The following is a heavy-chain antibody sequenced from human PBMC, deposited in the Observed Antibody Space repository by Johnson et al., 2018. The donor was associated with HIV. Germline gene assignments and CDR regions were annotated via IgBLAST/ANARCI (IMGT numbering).Heavy chain of an antibody. CDR3: ARGGEYSSSLYAFDI. CDR1: GFTFSSYA. J-gene: IGHJ3*02. Sequence: QVLLVESGGGLVQPGGSLRLSCAASGFTFSSYAMHWVRQAPGKGLEWVAVISYDGSNKYYADSVKGRFTISRDNSKNTLYLQMNSLRAEDTAVYYCARGGEYSSSLYAFDIWGQGTMVTVSS. CDR2: ISYDGSNK. D-gene: IGHD6-13*01. V-gene: IGHV3-30*04.